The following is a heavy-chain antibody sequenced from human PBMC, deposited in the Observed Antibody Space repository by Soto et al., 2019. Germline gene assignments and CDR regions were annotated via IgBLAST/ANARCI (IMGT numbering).Heavy chain of an antibody. CDR3: AREYYYDSSGYYGDHWFDP. CDR2: IYYSGST. Sequence: SETLSLTCSFSGDSVTSHYLTWIRQSPEKGLEWIGYIYYSGSTNYNPSLKSRVTISVDTSKNQFSLKLSSVTAADTAVYYCAREYYYDSSGYYGDHWFDPWGQGTLVTVSS. V-gene: IGHV4-59*02. D-gene: IGHD3-22*01. J-gene: IGHJ5*02. CDR1: GDSVTSHY.